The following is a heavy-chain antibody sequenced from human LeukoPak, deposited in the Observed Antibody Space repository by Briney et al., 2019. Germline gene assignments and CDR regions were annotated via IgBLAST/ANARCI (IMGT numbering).Heavy chain of an antibody. J-gene: IGHJ4*02. V-gene: IGHV4-39*01. CDR3: ARRLGSGWYFDY. CDR1: GYSISNSNYY. CDR2: ICYTWSH. Sequence: SGTLSLTCTVSGYSISNSNYYWGWFRQPPGQGLEWIGSICYTWSHHYDPALKRRVTISVNTSKNQFLPQLSSLTAADAAVFYCARRLGSGWYFDYWGQGTLVTVSS. D-gene: IGHD6-25*01.